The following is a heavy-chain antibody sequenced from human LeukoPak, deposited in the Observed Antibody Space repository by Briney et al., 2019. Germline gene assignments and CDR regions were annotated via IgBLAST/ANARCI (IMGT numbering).Heavy chain of an antibody. Sequence: SETLSLTCTVSGGSISSYYWSWIRQPAGKGLEWIGRIYSSGSTNYNPSLKSRVTMSVDTSKNQFSLKLSSVTAADTAVYFCARAQNFHYYYYAMDVWGQGTTVTVSS. CDR1: GGSISSYY. CDR3: ARAQNFHYYYYAMDV. J-gene: IGHJ6*02. CDR2: IYSSGST. V-gene: IGHV4-4*07.